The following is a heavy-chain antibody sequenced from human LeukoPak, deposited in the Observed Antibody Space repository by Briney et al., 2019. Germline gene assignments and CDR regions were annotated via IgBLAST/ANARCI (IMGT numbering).Heavy chain of an antibody. V-gene: IGHV3-23*01. Sequence: GGSLRLSCVASGFTYANYAMNWVRQAPGKGLEWVSTISGSGGSTYYADSVKGRFAISRDNFKTTLYLQMNSLRAEDSAVYYCAKDHNNRRSDVLRYFDYWGQGTLVTVST. CDR2: ISGSGGST. J-gene: IGHJ4*02. D-gene: IGHD4-17*01. CDR3: AKDHNNRRSDVLRYFDY. CDR1: GFTYANYA.